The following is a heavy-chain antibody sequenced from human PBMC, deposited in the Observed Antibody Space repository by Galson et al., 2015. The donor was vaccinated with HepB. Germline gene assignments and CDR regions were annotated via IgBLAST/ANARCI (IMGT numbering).Heavy chain of an antibody. J-gene: IGHJ2*01. CDR1: GFTFSNYA. CDR2: INGGGGGGGT. V-gene: IGHV3-23*01. Sequence: SLRLSCAASGFTFSNYAMSWVRQAPGKGLEWVSAINGGGGGGGTYYADSVKGRFTISRDNSKNTLYLQMNSLRAEDTAVYYCAKARNYWYFELWGRGTLVTVSS. CDR3: AKARNYWYFEL.